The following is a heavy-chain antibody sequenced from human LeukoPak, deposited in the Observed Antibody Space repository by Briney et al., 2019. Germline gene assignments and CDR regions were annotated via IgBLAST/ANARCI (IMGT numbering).Heavy chain of an antibody. Sequence: WGSLSLSCAASGFTFTSYGMHWVRQAPGKGLEWVAVMGYDGSNKYYADSVKGRFTISRDDSKNTLYLQMNSLRAEDTAMYYCARGLPPVMEYYFDYWGQGTPVTASS. V-gene: IGHV3-33*01. CDR1: GFTFTSYG. CDR2: MGYDGSNK. J-gene: IGHJ4*02. CDR3: ARGLPPVMEYYFDY. D-gene: IGHD2-8*01.